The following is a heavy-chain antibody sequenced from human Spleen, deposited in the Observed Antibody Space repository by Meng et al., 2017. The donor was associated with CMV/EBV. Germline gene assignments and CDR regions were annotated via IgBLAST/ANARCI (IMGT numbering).Heavy chain of an antibody. CDR2: IYPNSGGT. D-gene: IGHD3-10*01. J-gene: IGHJ4*02. V-gene: IGHV1-2*02. CDR1: GYRFTDHY. Sequence: ASVKVSCKASGYRFTDHYFHWVRQAPGQGLEWMGWIYPNSGGTHYAQKFQGRLTMTTDTSTSTAYMELTSLRSDDTAVYYCARDTVYYTNGFGELSYWGQGTLVTVSS. CDR3: ARDTVYYTNGFGELSY.